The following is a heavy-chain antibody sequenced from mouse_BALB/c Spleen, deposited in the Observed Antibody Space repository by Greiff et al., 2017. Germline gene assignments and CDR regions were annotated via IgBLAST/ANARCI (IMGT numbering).Heavy chain of an antibody. CDR3: ASFITTVVADY. CDR2: IYPGSGST. Sequence: QVQLKQPGAELVKPGTSVKLSCKASGYNFTSYWINWVKLRPGQGLEWIGDIYPGSGSTNYNEKFKSKATLTVDTSSSTAYMQLSSLASEDSALYYCASFITTVVADYWGQGTTLTVSS. J-gene: IGHJ2*01. D-gene: IGHD1-1*01. V-gene: IGHV1-55*01. CDR1: GYNFTSYW.